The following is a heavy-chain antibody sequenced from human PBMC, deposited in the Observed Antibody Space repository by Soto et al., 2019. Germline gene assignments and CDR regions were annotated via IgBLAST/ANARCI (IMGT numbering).Heavy chain of an antibody. CDR3: AGPPELTRIYYYYGMDV. CDR1: GGTVCSYV. D-gene: IGHD1-7*01. V-gene: IGHV1-69*13. Sequence: SVKISSTASGGTVCSYVISGLQQTPGQGLEWMGGIIPIFGTANYAQKFQGRVTITADESTSTAYMELSSLRSEDTAVYYCAGPPELTRIYYYYGMDVWGQGTTVTVSS. J-gene: IGHJ6*02. CDR2: IIPIFGTA.